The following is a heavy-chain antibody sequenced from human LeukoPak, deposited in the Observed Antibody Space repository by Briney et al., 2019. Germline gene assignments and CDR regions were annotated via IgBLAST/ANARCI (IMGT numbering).Heavy chain of an antibody. CDR3: ARDEEMAT. D-gene: IGHD5-24*01. Sequence: PGGSLRLSCAASGFTFSSYAMHWVRQAPGKGLEWVAVISYDGSNKYYADSVKGRFTISRDNSKNTLYLQMNSLRAEDTAVYYCARDEEMATWGQGTLVTVSS. V-gene: IGHV3-30*04. J-gene: IGHJ4*02. CDR1: GFTFSSYA. CDR2: ISYDGSNK.